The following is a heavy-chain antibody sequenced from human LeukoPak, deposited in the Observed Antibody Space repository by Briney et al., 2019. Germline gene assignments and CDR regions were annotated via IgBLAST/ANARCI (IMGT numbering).Heavy chain of an antibody. Sequence: SETLSLTCTGSGGSISNYFWSCVRQPPGKGLEWIGYIYYSGATKYNPSLKSRVTISIDTSKSQFSLKLNSVTAADTAVYYCARVPRYYTMGTCPNYWGQGNLVTVSS. CDR1: GGSISNYF. J-gene: IGHJ4*02. D-gene: IGHD2-8*01. V-gene: IGHV4-59*01. CDR2: IYYSGAT. CDR3: ARVPRYYTMGTCPNY.